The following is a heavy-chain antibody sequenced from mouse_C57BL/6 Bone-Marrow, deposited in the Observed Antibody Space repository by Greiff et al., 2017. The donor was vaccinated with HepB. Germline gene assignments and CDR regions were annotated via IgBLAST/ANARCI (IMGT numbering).Heavy chain of an antibody. Sequence: QVQLQQSGPELVKPGASVKISCKASGYAFSSSWMNWVKQRPGKGLEWIGRIYPGDGDTNYNGKFKGKATLTADNSSSTAYMQLSSLTSDDSAVYFCARPYDGYWYFDVWGTGTTVTVSS. CDR2: IYPGDGDT. D-gene: IGHD2-3*01. V-gene: IGHV1-82*01. J-gene: IGHJ1*03. CDR1: GYAFSSSW. CDR3: ARPYDGYWYFDV.